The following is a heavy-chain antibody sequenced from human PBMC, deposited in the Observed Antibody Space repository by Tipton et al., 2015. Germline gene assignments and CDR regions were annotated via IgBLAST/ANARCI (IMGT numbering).Heavy chain of an antibody. CDR1: GGSINRYY. CDR3: ARTRYCFGTTCHEDYFYGMDV. V-gene: IGHV4-59*01. CDR2: IYYSGTS. Sequence: LVQPSETLSLTCNVTGGSINRYYWSWIRQPPGKGLEWIGFIYYSGTSIYSPSLEGRVTMSVDTAKKQFSLKLASVTAADTAMYYCARTRYCFGTTCHEDYFYGMDVWGQGTMVTVSS. J-gene: IGHJ6*02. D-gene: IGHD2-2*01.